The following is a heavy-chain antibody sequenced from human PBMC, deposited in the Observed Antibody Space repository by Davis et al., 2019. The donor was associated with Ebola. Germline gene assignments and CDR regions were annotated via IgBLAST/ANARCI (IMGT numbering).Heavy chain of an antibody. J-gene: IGHJ2*01. CDR1: GFTFSSYS. V-gene: IGHV3-21*01. CDR2: ISSSSSYI. D-gene: IGHD2-8*02. Sequence: PGGSLRLSCAASGFTFSSYSMNWVRQAPGKGLEWVSSISSSSSYIYYADSVKGRFTISRDNAKNSLYLQMNSLRAEDTAVYYCARGMDIVLVVDTDWYFDLWGRGTLVTVSS. CDR3: ARGMDIVLVVDTDWYFDL.